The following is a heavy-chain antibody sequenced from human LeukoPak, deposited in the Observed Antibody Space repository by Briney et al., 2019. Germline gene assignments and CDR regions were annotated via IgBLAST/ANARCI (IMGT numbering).Heavy chain of an antibody. CDR2: IYSGGTT. V-gene: IGHV3-66*01. CDR3: ARDQYSYAHAAH. Sequence: PGGSLRLSCAGSGFIVSSNYMSWVRQAPGKGLEWVSVIYSGGTTYYADSVKGRFTISRDNSKNTLHLQMNSLRAEDTAVYYCARDQYSYAHAAHWGQGTLVTVSS. D-gene: IGHD5-18*01. CDR1: GFIVSSNY. J-gene: IGHJ4*02.